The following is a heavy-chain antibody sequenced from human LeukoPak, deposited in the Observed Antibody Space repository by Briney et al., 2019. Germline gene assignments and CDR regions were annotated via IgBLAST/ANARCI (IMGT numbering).Heavy chain of an antibody. D-gene: IGHD6-13*01. Sequence: PSETLSLTCTVSGGSISTNSYYWGWIRQPPGKGLEWIGSIYYSGSTYYNPSLKSRVTISVDTSKNQFSLKLSSVTAADTAVYYCARISIAAAYCADYWGQGTLVTVSS. J-gene: IGHJ4*02. CDR3: ARISIAAAYCADY. CDR2: IYYSGST. V-gene: IGHV4-39*07. CDR1: GGSISTNSYY.